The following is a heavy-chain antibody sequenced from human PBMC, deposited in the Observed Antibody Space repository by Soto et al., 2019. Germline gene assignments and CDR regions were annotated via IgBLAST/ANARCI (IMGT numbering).Heavy chain of an antibody. J-gene: IGHJ4*02. V-gene: IGHV3-7*01. CDR2: IEHAGREK. Sequence: GSLRLSCSVSGFTFNSYWMTWVRQAPGQGLEWVANIEHAGREKNYLESVKGRFTISRDNAKNSLYLQMHSLRAEDTAVYYCARDIYGDYSLDYWGQGTPVTVSS. CDR3: ARDIYGDYSLDY. D-gene: IGHD4-17*01. CDR1: GFTFNSYW.